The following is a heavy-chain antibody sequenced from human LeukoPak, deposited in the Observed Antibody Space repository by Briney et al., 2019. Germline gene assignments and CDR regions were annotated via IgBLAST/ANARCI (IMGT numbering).Heavy chain of an antibody. V-gene: IGHV3-23*01. CDR2: TSTSGGSA. CDR3: ARYSGSYYYPPAWDL. Sequence: GGPLRLSCAASGFTFGSYAMSWVRQAPGKGLEWVSATSTSGGSAYYADSVKGRFTISRDNSKNTLYLQMDSLRADDTAVYYCARYSGSYYYPPAWDLWGQGTLVTVSS. J-gene: IGHJ4*02. CDR1: GFTFGSYA. D-gene: IGHD1-26*01.